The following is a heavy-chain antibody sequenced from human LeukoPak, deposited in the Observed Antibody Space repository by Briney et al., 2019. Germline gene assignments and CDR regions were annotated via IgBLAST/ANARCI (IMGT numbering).Heavy chain of an antibody. CDR1: GFTFSSYG. V-gene: IGHV3-30*18. Sequence: GGSLRLSCAASGFTFSSYGMHWVRQAPGNGLEWVAVISYDGSNKYYADSVKGRFTISRDNSKNTLYVQMNSLRAEDTAVHYCAKDPHYDILTGYYTYFDYWGQGTLVTVSS. D-gene: IGHD3-9*01. J-gene: IGHJ4*02. CDR3: AKDPHYDILTGYYTYFDY. CDR2: ISYDGSNK.